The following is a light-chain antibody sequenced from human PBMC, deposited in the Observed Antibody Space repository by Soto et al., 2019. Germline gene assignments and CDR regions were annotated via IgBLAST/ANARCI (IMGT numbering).Light chain of an antibody. Sequence: QSALTQPASVSGSPGQSITISCTETSGDVGGYNYVSWYQQHPGKAPKLLIYDVSNRPSGVSNRFSGSKSGNTASLTISGLQAEDEADYYCSSYTSSSTLVFGGGTKVTVL. J-gene: IGLJ2*01. V-gene: IGLV2-14*01. CDR2: DVS. CDR3: SSYTSSSTLV. CDR1: SGDVGGYNY.